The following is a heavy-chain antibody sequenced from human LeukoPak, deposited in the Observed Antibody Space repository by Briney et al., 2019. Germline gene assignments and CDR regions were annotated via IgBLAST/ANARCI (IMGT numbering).Heavy chain of an antibody. CDR2: IIPIFGTA. CDR1: GGTFSSYA. V-gene: IGHV1-69*05. J-gene: IGHJ4*02. CDR3: ARDLTYYYGSGSSYFDY. D-gene: IGHD3-10*01. Sequence: SVKVSCKASGGTFSSYAISWVRQAPGQGLEWMGGIIPIFGTANYAQKFQGRVTITTDESTSTAYMELSSLRSEDTAVYYCARDLTYYYGSGSSYFDYWGQGTLVTVSS.